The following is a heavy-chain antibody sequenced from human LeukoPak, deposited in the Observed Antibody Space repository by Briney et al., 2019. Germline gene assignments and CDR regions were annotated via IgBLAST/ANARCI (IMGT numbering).Heavy chain of an antibody. J-gene: IGHJ3*02. V-gene: IGHV3-23*01. CDR2: LTDSGGTT. CDR3: AKKRDAFDI. D-gene: IGHD5-24*01. Sequence: GGSLRLSCAASGFTFSSYAMSWVRQAPGKGLGWVSSLTDSGGTTYYVDSVKGRFTISRDNSKNTLYLHMNSLRAEDTAMYYCAKKRDAFDIWGQGTVVAVSS. CDR1: GFTFSSYA.